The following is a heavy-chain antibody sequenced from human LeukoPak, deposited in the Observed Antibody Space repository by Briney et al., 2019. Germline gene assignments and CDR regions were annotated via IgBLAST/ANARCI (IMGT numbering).Heavy chain of an antibody. CDR2: IYPGDSDT. Sequence: GESLKISCKGSGYSFTSYWIGWVRQMPGKGLEWMGIIYPGDSDTRYSPSFQGQVTISADKSISTAYLQWSSLKASDTAMYYCARHPTLAYCGGDCPPYFDYWGQGTLVTVSS. D-gene: IGHD2-21*02. CDR3: ARHPTLAYCGGDCPPYFDY. V-gene: IGHV5-51*01. CDR1: GYSFTSYW. J-gene: IGHJ4*02.